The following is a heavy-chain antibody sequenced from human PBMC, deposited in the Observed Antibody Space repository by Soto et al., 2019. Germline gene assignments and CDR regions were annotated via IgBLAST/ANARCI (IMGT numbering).Heavy chain of an antibody. Sequence: EVQLVESGGDLVQPGGSLKLSCAASGFTFSGSAMHWVRQASGKGLEWVGRIRSKTNNYATAYAASVKGRFTISRDDSKDTAYLQKNNLKTEDTAVYYCTSLETTRLDFDFWGQGTLVTVSS. CDR1: GFTFSGSA. D-gene: IGHD4-17*01. J-gene: IGHJ4*02. CDR2: IRSKTNNYAT. V-gene: IGHV3-73*01. CDR3: TSLETTRLDFDF.